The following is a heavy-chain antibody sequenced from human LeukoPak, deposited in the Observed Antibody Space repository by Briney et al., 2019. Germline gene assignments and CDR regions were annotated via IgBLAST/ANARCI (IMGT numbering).Heavy chain of an antibody. CDR1: GGSISSGGYS. J-gene: IGHJ4*02. CDR3: AGAGYSSSWYVD. V-gene: IGHV4-31*03. Sequence: SETLSLTCTVSGGSISSGGYSWSWIRQHPGKGLEWIGYIYYSGSTYYNPSLKSRVTISVDTSKNQFSLKLSSVTAADTAVYYCAGAGYSSSWYVDWGQGTLVTVSS. CDR2: IYYSGST. D-gene: IGHD6-13*01.